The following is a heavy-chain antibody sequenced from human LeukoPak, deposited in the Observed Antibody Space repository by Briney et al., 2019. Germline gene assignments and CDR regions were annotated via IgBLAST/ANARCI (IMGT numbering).Heavy chain of an antibody. CDR2: ISAYNGDT. CDR1: GHTFTSFG. CDR3: ARAGVLWFGELLRNWFDP. J-gene: IGHJ5*02. V-gene: IGHV1-18*01. Sequence: GASVKVSCKTSGHTFTSFGFSWVRQAPGQGLEWMGWISAYNGDTSYAQKLQGRVTMTTDTSTSTAYMELRSLRSDDTAVYYCARAGVLWFGELLRNWFDPWGQGTLVTVSS. D-gene: IGHD3-10*01.